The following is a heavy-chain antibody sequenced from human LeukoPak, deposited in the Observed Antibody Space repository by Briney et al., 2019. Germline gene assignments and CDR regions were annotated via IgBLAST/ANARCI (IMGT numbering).Heavy chain of an antibody. J-gene: IGHJ4*02. CDR3: ARVGDYVDY. D-gene: IGHD3-10*02. V-gene: IGHV4-59*01. CDR1: GGSISSYY. CDR2: IYYSGST. Sequence: SETLSLTCTVSGGSISSYYWSWIRQPPGKGLEWIGYIYYSGSTHYNPSLKSRVTISVDTSKNQFSLKLSSVTAADTAVYYCARVGDYVDYWGQGTLVTVSS.